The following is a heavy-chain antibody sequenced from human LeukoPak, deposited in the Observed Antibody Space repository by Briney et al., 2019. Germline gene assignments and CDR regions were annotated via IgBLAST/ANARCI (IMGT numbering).Heavy chain of an antibody. CDR3: TRDTGTTGEVKFDP. Sequence: SETLSLTCTVSGGSISSYYWSWIRQPPGKGLEWVGRIYTSGSTTYNPSLKSRVTMSVDTSKSQFSLNLMSVTAADTAVYYCTRDTGTTGEVKFDPWGQGTLVTVSS. D-gene: IGHD4-17*01. V-gene: IGHV4-4*07. CDR1: GGSISSYY. J-gene: IGHJ5*02. CDR2: IYTSGST.